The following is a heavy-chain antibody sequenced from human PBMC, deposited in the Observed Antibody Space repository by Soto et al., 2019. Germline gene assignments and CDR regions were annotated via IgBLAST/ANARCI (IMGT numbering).Heavy chain of an antibody. V-gene: IGHV4-4*07. J-gene: IGHJ4*02. CDR1: GGAISSYY. CDR2: IYASGNT. Sequence: PSETLSLTCTVSGGAISSYYWSWIRQPAGKGLEWIGHIYASGNTNYNPSLKSRVTMSVDTSKSQFSLRLNSVTAADTAAYYCARDLYYYDSSGYFQWYFDYWGQGTLVPVSS. CDR3: ARDLYYYDSSGYFQWYFDY. D-gene: IGHD3-22*01.